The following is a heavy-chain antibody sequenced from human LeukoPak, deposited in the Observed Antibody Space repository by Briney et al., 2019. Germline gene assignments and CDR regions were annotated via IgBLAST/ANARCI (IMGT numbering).Heavy chain of an antibody. CDR3: AREAPTYDSSGYPVGYFDY. D-gene: IGHD3-22*01. CDR1: GFTFSSYG. V-gene: IGHV3-30*03. CDR2: ISYDGSNK. Sequence: GRSLRLSCAASGFTFSSYGMHWVRQAPGKGLEWVAVISYDGSNKYYADSVKGRFTISRDNSKNTLYLQMNSLRAEDTAAYYCAREAPTYDSSGYPVGYFDYWGQGTLVTVSS. J-gene: IGHJ4*02.